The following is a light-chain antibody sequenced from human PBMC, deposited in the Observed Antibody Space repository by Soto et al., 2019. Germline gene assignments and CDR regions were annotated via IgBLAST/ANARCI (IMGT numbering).Light chain of an antibody. CDR3: QQYHTDWT. V-gene: IGKV1-9*01. CDR1: QGISSY. Sequence: DIQLTQSPSILSASLGDRVTITCRASQGISSYLAWYQQKPGKAPKLLIFAASTLIRGVPSKLSGRGSGTVFTLTISSLQVDYYATFYCQQYHTDWTFGQGTKVDIK. J-gene: IGKJ1*01. CDR2: AAS.